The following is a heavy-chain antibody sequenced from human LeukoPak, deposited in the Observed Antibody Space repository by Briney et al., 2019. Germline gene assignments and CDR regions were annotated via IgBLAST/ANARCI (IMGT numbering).Heavy chain of an antibody. CDR1: GESFFSSYY. D-gene: IGHD3-22*01. CDR3: PRQVVENDY. J-gene: IGHJ4*02. Sequence: SETLSLTCAVSGESFFSSYYWSWIRQTPGGALEWIGEINHSGYTNYNPSLKSRVTLSIDTSKNQFSLRLNSVTAADTAVYYCPRQVVENDYWGQGILVAVSS. CDR2: INHSGYT. V-gene: IGHV4-34*01.